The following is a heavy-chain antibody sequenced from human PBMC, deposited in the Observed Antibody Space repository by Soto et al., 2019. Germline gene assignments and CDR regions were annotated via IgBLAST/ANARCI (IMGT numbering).Heavy chain of an antibody. D-gene: IGHD2-15*01. V-gene: IGHV3-30*18. CDR3: AKGLAGLHLYYYYGMDV. J-gene: IGHJ6*02. Sequence: GGSLRLSCAASGFTFSSYGMHWVRQAPGKGLEWVAVISYDGSNKYYADSVKGRFTISRDNSKNTLYLQMNSLRAEDTAVYYCAKGLAGLHLYYYYGMDVWGQGTTVTVSS. CDR1: GFTFSSYG. CDR2: ISYDGSNK.